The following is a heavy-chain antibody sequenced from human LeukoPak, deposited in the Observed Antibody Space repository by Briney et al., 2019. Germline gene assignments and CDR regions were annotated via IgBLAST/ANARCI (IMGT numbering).Heavy chain of an antibody. J-gene: IGHJ4*02. CDR1: GITFSSYA. V-gene: IGHV3-30-3*01. CDR3: ARDHRGVRDYFDY. Sequence: GRSLRLSCAASGITFSSYAMHWVRQAPGKGLEWVAVISYDGSNKYYADSVKGRFTISRDNSKNTLYLQMNSLRAEDTAVYYCARDHRGVRDYFDYWGQGTLVTVSS. CDR2: ISYDGSNK. D-gene: IGHD3-10*01.